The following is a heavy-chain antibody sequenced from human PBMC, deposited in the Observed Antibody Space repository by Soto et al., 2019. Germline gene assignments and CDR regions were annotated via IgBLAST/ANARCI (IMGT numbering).Heavy chain of an antibody. J-gene: IGHJ6*02. V-gene: IGHV3-11*01. Sequence: PGGSLRLSCAASEFMFSDYYMSWIRQAPGKGLEWVSYITSSTNTKYYADSVRGRFTISRDNAKNSVFLQMNSLRVEDTAVYYCARESHPGGTYAYYYYGMDVWGQGTTVTVSS. CDR2: ITSSTNTK. CDR3: ARESHPGGTYAYYYYGMDV. CDR1: EFMFSDYY. D-gene: IGHD1-1*01.